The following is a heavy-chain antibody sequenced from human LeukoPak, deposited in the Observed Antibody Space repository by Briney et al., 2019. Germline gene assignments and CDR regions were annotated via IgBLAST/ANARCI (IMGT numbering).Heavy chain of an antibody. J-gene: IGHJ3*02. V-gene: IGHV3-48*03. CDR1: GFTFSSYE. CDR2: ISSSGSTI. D-gene: IGHD1-26*01. CDR3: ARDKNVGGAFDM. Sequence: GGSLGLSCAASGFTFSSYEMNWVRQAPGKGLEWTSYISSSGSTIYYADSVKGRFTVSRDNAKNSVFLQMNSLRAEDTAVYYCARDKNVGGAFDMWGQGTMVTVSS.